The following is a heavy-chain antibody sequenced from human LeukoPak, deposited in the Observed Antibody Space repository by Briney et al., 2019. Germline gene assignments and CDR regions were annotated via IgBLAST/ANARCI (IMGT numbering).Heavy chain of an antibody. D-gene: IGHD1-1*01. J-gene: IGHJ4*01. CDR3: ARHMGLGYTYFYPYFDY. Sequence: PSETLSLTCTVSGGSISSYYGSWIRQPPGKGLEWSGYIYYSGSTNYNPSLKSRVTISVDTSKNQFSLKLSSVTAADTAVYYCARHMGLGYTYFYPYFDYWGQGTLVTVSS. CDR2: IYYSGST. CDR1: GGSISSYY. V-gene: IGHV4-59*08.